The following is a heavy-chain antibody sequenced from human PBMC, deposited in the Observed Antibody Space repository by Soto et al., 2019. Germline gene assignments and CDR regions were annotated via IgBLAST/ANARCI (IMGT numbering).Heavy chain of an antibody. CDR2: IDPSDSYT. J-gene: IGHJ6*02. V-gene: IGHV5-10-1*01. CDR3: ARRPRGNSYYYYGMDV. Sequence: GESLKISCKGSGYSLTSYWISWVRQMPGKGLEWMGRIDPSDSYTNYSPSFQGHVTISADKSISTAYLQWSSLKASDTAMYYCARRPRGNSYYYYGMDVWGQGTRVTVSS. D-gene: IGHD3-10*01. CDR1: GYSLTSYW.